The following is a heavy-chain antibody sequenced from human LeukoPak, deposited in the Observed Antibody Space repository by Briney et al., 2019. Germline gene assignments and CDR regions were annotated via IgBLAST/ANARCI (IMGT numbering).Heavy chain of an antibody. V-gene: IGHV4-38-2*02. Sequence: PSETLSLTCSVSGYSISSGNYWGWIRQPPGKGLEWIGSMFYSGITYYNPSLKSRVTISVDTSKNHFSLKLSSVTAADTAVYYCAREPKGSPWWRYNWFDPWGQGTLVTVSS. CDR1: GYSISSGNY. CDR2: MFYSGIT. D-gene: IGHD2-15*01. CDR3: AREPKGSPWWRYNWFDP. J-gene: IGHJ5*02.